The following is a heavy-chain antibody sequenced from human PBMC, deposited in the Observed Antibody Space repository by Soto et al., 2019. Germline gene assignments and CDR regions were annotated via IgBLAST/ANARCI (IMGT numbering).Heavy chain of an antibody. CDR3: ANYNIDSGGSGY. Sequence: EVQLLESGGGLAQPGGSLRLSCAASGFIFSNSGMTWVRQAPGKGLEWVSAIGGSDGRTYYADSLKGRITISRDNSKNTLYLQMNSLRAEDTAVYYCANYNIDSGGSGYWGQGTLVTVSS. J-gene: IGHJ4*02. CDR2: IGGSDGRT. CDR1: GFIFSNSG. V-gene: IGHV3-23*01. D-gene: IGHD1-20*01.